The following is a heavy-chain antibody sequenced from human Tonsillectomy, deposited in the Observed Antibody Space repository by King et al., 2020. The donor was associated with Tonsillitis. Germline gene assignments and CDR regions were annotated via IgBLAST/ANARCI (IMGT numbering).Heavy chain of an antibody. Sequence: VQLVESGGGLVQPGGSLRLSCAASGFTFSTYAMSWVRQAPGKGLEWVSAISISGFITYYADSVKGRFTISRDNSKNTLYLQMISLRVEDTAIYYCATEIRPNDYWGQGTLVTVAS. CDR2: ISISGFIT. J-gene: IGHJ4*02. CDR1: GFTFSTYA. D-gene: IGHD3-16*01. CDR3: ATEIRPNDY. V-gene: IGHV3-23*04.